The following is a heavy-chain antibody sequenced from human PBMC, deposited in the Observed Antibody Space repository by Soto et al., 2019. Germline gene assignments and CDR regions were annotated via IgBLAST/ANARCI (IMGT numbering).Heavy chain of an antibody. CDR3: ARTDGYEIDY. J-gene: IGHJ4*02. D-gene: IGHD5-12*01. CDR1: GYSFVSYW. Sequence: VESLKISCKGSGYSFVSYWIGWVRQIPWKGLEWMGIIYPGDSDTRYSPSFQGQVTISADKSITTVYLQWSSLKASETAMYYCARTDGYEIDYWGKGNMVTVSA. V-gene: IGHV5-51*01. CDR2: IYPGDSDT.